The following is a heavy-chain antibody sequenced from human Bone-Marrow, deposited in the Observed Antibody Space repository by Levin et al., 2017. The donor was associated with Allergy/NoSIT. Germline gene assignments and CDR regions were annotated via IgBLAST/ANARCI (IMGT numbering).Heavy chain of an antibody. CDR2: IYYSGST. V-gene: IGHV4-31*03. Sequence: KPSETLSLTCTVSGGSISSGGYHWSWIRRHAGKGLEWIGYIYYSGSTYYNPSLKSRAMISLDTSKNQFSLKVTSATAADAAVYYCAREDGSTFDSWGQGTLVTVSS. D-gene: IGHD5-24*01. J-gene: IGHJ4*02. CDR3: AREDGSTFDS. CDR1: GGSISSGGYH.